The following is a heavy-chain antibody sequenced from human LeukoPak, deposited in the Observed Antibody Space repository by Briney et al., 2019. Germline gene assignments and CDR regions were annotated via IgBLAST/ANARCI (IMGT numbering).Heavy chain of an antibody. CDR1: GFSFSSSS. Sequence: PAGSLRLSCAASGFSFSSSSMSLVRQAPGKRLEWVSAISGNGAGTYYADSAEGRFTISRDNSKNTLYLQMNSLRVEDTAVYYCAKFSPYGGNSYWGQGTLVTVSS. CDR3: AKFSPYGGNSY. D-gene: IGHD4-23*01. V-gene: IGHV3-23*01. J-gene: IGHJ4*02. CDR2: ISGNGAGT.